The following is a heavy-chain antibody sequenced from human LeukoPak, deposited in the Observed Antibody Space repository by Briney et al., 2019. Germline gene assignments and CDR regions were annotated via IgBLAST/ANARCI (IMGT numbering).Heavy chain of an antibody. CDR1: GCTFNSYD. J-gene: IGHJ4*02. D-gene: IGHD3-3*01. CDR2: ISTYNGNT. Sequence: ASVKVSCTASGCTFNSYDISWVRQPPGQGLEWMAWISTYNGNTNYALKVQGRATMTTDTSTSTAYMELRSLRSDDTAVYYCARVLRYDFWSAYYFDYWGQGTLVTVSS. V-gene: IGHV1-18*01. CDR3: ARVLRYDFWSAYYFDY.